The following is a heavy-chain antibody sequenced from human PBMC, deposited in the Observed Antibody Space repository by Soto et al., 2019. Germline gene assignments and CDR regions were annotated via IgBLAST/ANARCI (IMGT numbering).Heavy chain of an antibody. Sequence: GGSLRLSCAASGFTFSGYSMNWVRQAPGKGLEWVSYISSSSSTIYYADSVKGRFTISRDNAKNSLYLQMNSLRAEDTAVYYCARVVNVGSSSMMEFDYRGQGTLVTVSS. CDR2: ISSSSSTI. CDR3: ARVVNVGSSSMMEFDY. J-gene: IGHJ4*02. CDR1: GFTFSGYS. V-gene: IGHV3-48*01. D-gene: IGHD6-6*01.